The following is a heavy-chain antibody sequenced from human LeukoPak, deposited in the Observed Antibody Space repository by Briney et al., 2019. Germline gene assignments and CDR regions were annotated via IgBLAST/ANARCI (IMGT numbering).Heavy chain of an antibody. CDR1: GFTFSSYA. Sequence: GGSLRLSCAASGFTFSSYAMSWVRQAPGKGLERVSAISGSGGSTYYADSVKGRFTISRDNSKNTLYLQMNSLRAEDTAVYYCAKEGYSSSFSYGPPFYYYYYGMDVWGQGTTVTVSS. V-gene: IGHV3-23*01. J-gene: IGHJ6*02. CDR3: AKEGYSSSFSYGPPFYYYYYGMDV. D-gene: IGHD6-13*01. CDR2: ISGSGGST.